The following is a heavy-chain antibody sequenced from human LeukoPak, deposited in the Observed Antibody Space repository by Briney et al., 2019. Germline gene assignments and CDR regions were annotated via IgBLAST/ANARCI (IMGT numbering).Heavy chain of an antibody. CDR3: AKVVIAAAYYYGMDV. V-gene: IGHV3-9*01. J-gene: IGHJ6*02. CDR1: GFTFDDYA. Sequence: PGGSLRLSCAASGFTFDDYAMHWVRQAPGKGLEWVSGISWNSGSIGYADSVKGRFTISRDNAKNSLYLQMNSLRAEDTALYYCAKVVIAAAYYYGMDVWGQGTTVTVSS. D-gene: IGHD6-13*01. CDR2: ISWNSGSI.